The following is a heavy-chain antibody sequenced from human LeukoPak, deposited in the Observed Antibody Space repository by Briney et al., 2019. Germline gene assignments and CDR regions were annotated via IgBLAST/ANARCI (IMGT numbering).Heavy chain of an antibody. CDR2: IYSGGST. J-gene: IGHJ4*02. CDR3: ARDRHCSGGSCSGL. CDR1: GLTVSNNY. D-gene: IGHD2-15*01. V-gene: IGHV3-53*01. Sequence: PGGSLRLSCAASGLTVSNNYMKWVRQAPGKGLAWVSLIYSGGSTYYADSVKGRFTISRDNPNNTVYLQMNNLRAEDTAAYYCARDRHCSGGSCSGLWGQGTLVTVSS.